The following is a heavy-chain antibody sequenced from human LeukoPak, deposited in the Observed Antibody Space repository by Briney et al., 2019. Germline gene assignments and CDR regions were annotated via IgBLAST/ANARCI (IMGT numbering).Heavy chain of an antibody. CDR2: TSGSGGST. D-gene: IGHD3-10*01. Sequence: GGSLRLSCAASGFTFDSYAMSWVRQAPGKGLEWVSTTSGSGGSTYYADSVRGRFTLSRDNSKNTLFLQMSSLRGDDTAIYYCAKSAAWFGQSYYFDFWGQGTLVTVSS. J-gene: IGHJ4*02. CDR3: AKSAAWFGQSYYFDF. CDR1: GFTFDSYA. V-gene: IGHV3-23*01.